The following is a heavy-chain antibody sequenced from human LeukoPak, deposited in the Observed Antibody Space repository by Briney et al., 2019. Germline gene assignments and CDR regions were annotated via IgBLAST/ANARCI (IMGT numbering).Heavy chain of an antibody. CDR3: ARGRYTFDY. CDR1: GGSISGYY. D-gene: IGHD1-1*01. J-gene: IGHJ4*02. CDR2: IYYSGST. V-gene: IGHV4-59*01. Sequence: SETLSLTCTVSGGSISGYYWTWIRQPPGQGLEYIGYIYYSGSTNHNPSLKSRVTISVDTSKNQFSLKLSSVTAADTAVYYCARGRYTFDYWGQGTLVTVSS.